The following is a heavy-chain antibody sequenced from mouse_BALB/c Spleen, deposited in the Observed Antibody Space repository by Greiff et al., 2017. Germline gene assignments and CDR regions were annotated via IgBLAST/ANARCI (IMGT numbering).Heavy chain of an antibody. CDR2: INPDSSTI. CDR3: AREGFTTEYAMDY. D-gene: IGHD2-12*01. Sequence: EVKLMESGGGLVQPGGSLKLSCAASGFDFSRYWMSWVRQAPGKGLEWIGEINPDSSTINYTPSLKDKFIISRDNAKNTLYLQMSKVRSEDTALYYCAREGFTTEYAMDYWGQGTSVTVSS. V-gene: IGHV4-1*02. CDR1: GFDFSRYW. J-gene: IGHJ4*01.